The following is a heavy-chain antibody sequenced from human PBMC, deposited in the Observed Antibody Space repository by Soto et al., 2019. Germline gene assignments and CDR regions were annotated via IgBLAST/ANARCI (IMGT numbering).Heavy chain of an antibody. CDR1: GYSFTTYD. D-gene: IGHD2-2*01. CDR2: VNPKSGNT. CDR3: TRPYCDTTSCWTDWCDP. J-gene: IGHJ5*02. V-gene: IGHV1-8*01. Sequence: QVQLVQSGAEVKKPGASVKVSCKASGYSFTTYDINWVRQAAGQGLEWMGWVNPKSGNTDYAQKCRGRGTMTSNTAISTAYMELSALTSEDTAGDDCTRPYCDTTSCWTDWCDPWGQGTLVTVSS.